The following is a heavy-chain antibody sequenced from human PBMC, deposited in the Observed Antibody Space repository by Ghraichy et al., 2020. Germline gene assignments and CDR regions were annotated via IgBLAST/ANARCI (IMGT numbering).Heavy chain of an antibody. V-gene: IGHV4-59*01. CDR2: IYYSGST. Sequence: SETLSLTCTVSGGSISSYYWSWIRQPPGKGLEWIGYIYYSGSTNYNPSLKSRVTISVDTSKNQFSLKLSSVTAADTAVYYCVRVVSGYGKWFDYWGQGTLVTVSS. J-gene: IGHJ4*02. CDR3: VRVVSGYGKWFDY. CDR1: GGSISSYY. D-gene: IGHD3-22*01.